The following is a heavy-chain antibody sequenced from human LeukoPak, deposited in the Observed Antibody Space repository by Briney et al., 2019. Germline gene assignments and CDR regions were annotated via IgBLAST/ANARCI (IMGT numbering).Heavy chain of an antibody. CDR2: ISGSGGST. Sequence: PGGSLRLSCAASGFTFSSYAMSWVRQAPGKGLEWVSAISGSGGSTYYADSVKGRFTISRDNSKNTLYLQMNSLRAEDTAVYYCAKAHDSSGYRSIDYWGQGTLVTVSS. CDR3: AKAHDSSGYRSIDY. V-gene: IGHV3-23*01. J-gene: IGHJ4*02. CDR1: GFTFSSYA. D-gene: IGHD3-22*01.